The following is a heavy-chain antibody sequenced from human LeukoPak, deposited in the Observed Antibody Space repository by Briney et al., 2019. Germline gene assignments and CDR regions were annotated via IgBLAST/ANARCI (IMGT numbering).Heavy chain of an antibody. Sequence: PGRSLRLSCAASGFTFSSYGMHWVCQAPGKGLEWVAVIWYDGSNEYYADSVKGRFTISRDNSKNTLYLQMNSLRAEDTAVYYCAKVGKEEWELLWAFDIWGQGTMVTVSS. CDR3: AKVGKEEWELLWAFDI. J-gene: IGHJ3*02. CDR2: IWYDGSNE. V-gene: IGHV3-33*06. CDR1: GFTFSSYG. D-gene: IGHD1-26*01.